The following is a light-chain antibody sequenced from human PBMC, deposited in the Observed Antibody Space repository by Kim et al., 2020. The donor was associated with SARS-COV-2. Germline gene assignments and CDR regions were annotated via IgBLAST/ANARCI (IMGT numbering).Light chain of an antibody. J-gene: IGLJ2*01. CDR3: NSRDSSGNLP. V-gene: IGLV3-19*01. Sequence: VALGQTVRITCQGDSLRSYYASWYQQKPGQAPVLVIYGKNNRPSGIPDRFSGSSSGNTASLTITGAQAEDEADYYCNSRDSSGNLPFGGGTKLTVL. CDR2: GKN. CDR1: SLRSYY.